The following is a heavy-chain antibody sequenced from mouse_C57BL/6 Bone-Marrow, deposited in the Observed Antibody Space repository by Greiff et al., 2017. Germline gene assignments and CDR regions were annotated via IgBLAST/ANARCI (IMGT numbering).Heavy chain of an antibody. CDR2: INSDGGST. CDR1: EYEFPSHD. Sequence: EVQLVESGGGLVQPGESLKLSCESNEYEFPSHDMSWVRKTPEKRLELVAAINSDGGSTSYPDTMERRFIISRDHTKKTLYLQMSRLRSEDTALYYCARLELGQGYFDVWGTGTTVTVSS. V-gene: IGHV5-2*01. J-gene: IGHJ1*03. D-gene: IGHD4-1*01. CDR3: ARLELGQGYFDV.